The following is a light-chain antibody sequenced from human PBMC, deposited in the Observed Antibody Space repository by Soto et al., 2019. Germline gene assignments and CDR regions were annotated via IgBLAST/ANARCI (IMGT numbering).Light chain of an antibody. V-gene: IGLV2-8*01. CDR2: EVS. CDR3: SAYAGTNDLGV. J-gene: IGLJ3*02. CDR1: KSVIGIYDF. Sequence: QSALTQPPYASGSPGQSVTISCTETKSVIGIYDFVSWYQQHPGKAPKLLIYEVSKRPSGVPDRFSGSKVGNTASLTVSDLHTEDAANYFCSAYAGTNDLGVFGGGTKLTVL.